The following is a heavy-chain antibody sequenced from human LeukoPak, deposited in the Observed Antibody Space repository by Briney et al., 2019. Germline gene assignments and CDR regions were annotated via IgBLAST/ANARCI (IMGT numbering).Heavy chain of an antibody. D-gene: IGHD2-2*01. CDR3: ARKEYLAPYYFDN. V-gene: IGHV4-59*01. Sequence: SETLSLTCTVSGGSISSYYWSWIRQPPGKGLEWIGYIYYSGSTNYNPSLKSRVTISVDTSKNQFSLKLSSVTAADTAVYYCARKEYLAPYYFDNWGQGTLVTVPS. CDR2: IYYSGST. CDR1: GGSISSYY. J-gene: IGHJ4*02.